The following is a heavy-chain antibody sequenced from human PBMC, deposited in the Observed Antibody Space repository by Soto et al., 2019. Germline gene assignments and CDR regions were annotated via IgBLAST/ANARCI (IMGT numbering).Heavy chain of an antibody. CDR1: GGTFSSCA. Sequence: GASVKVSCKASGGTFSSCAISWVRQAPGQGLEWMGGIIPIFGTANYAQKFQGRVTITADESTSTAYMELSSLRSEDTAVYYCASITMVRGVIHGYYYGMDVWGQGTTVTVSS. D-gene: IGHD3-10*01. CDR3: ASITMVRGVIHGYYYGMDV. V-gene: IGHV1-69*13. CDR2: IIPIFGTA. J-gene: IGHJ6*02.